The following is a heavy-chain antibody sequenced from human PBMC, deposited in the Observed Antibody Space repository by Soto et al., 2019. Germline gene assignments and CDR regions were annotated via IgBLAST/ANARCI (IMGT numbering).Heavy chain of an antibody. D-gene: IGHD3-22*01. Sequence: GGSLRLSCAASGFTFSSYGMHWVRQAPGKGLEWVAVIWYDGSNKYYADSVKGRFTISRDNSKNTLYLQMNSLRAEDTAVYYCARAFYYYDSSGAANAFDIWGQGTMVTVSS. CDR3: ARAFYYYDSSGAANAFDI. CDR1: GFTFSSYG. J-gene: IGHJ3*02. V-gene: IGHV3-33*01. CDR2: IWYDGSNK.